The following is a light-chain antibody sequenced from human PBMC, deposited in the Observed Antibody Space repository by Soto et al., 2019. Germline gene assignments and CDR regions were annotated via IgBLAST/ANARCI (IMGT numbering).Light chain of an antibody. CDR1: SSDVGGYNY. Sequence: QSALTQPASVSGSPGQSITISCTGTSSDVGGYNYVSWYQQHPGEAPKLMIYDVSNRPSGVSIRFSGSKSGNTASLTISGLQAEDEADYYCSSYTSSSTLHWVFGGGTKLTVL. CDR2: DVS. J-gene: IGLJ3*02. V-gene: IGLV2-14*03. CDR3: SSYTSSSTLHWV.